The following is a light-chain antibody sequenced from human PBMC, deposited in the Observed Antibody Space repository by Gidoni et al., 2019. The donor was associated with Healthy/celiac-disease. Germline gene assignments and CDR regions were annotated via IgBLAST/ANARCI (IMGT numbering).Light chain of an antibody. CDR1: QSISSW. CDR3: QQYNSYPCS. V-gene: IGKV1-5*03. J-gene: IGKJ2*04. Sequence: DIQMTQSPSTLPASVGDRVTITSRASQSISSWLAWYQQTPGKAPKLMTYKASSLESGVPSRFSGSGAGTEITLTISSLQPDDFATYYCQQYNSYPCSFGQGTKLEIK. CDR2: KAS.